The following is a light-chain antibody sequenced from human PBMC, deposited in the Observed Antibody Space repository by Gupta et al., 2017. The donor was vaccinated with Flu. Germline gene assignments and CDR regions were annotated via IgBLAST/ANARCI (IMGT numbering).Light chain of an antibody. V-gene: IGKV2-28*01. J-gene: IGKJ4*01. CDR3: RQKLQTPDT. CDR2: LGS. Sequence: DIVMTQSPLSLPVTPGEPASISCRSSQSLLHSNGYNYLDWYLQKPGQSPQLLIYLGSDRASGVPDRFSGSGSGTDFTLKISRGEAEDVGVYYCRQKLQTPDTFGGGTXVEI. CDR1: QSLLHSNGYNY.